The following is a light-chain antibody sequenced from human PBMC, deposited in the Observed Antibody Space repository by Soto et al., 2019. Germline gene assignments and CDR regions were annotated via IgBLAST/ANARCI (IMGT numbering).Light chain of an antibody. Sequence: QSVLTQPASVSGSPGQSITISCTGTSGDVGGYNYVSWYQQHPGKAPKLMIYDVSNRPSGVSNRFSGSKSGNTSSLTISGLQAEDEAEYYCSSYTSSSTRVFRTRNKVTVL. V-gene: IGLV2-14*01. CDR2: DVS. CDR3: SSYTSSSTRV. CDR1: SGDVGGYNY. J-gene: IGLJ1*01.